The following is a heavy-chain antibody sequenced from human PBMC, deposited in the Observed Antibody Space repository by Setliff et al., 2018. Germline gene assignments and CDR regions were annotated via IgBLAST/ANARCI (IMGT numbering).Heavy chain of an antibody. V-gene: IGHV4-38-2*02. CDR1: GYSIRSGYY. CDR2: IYQSGNT. Sequence: SETLSLTCGVSGYSIRSGYYWGWVRQPPGKGLQWIGKIYQSGNTYYNPSLESRVTISVDTSGNHFSLRLSSVTAADTAVYYCAKEYVVIQFVTNVHNHYGMDVWGQGTTVTVSS. D-gene: IGHD2-21*01. CDR3: AKEYVVIQFVTNVHNHYGMDV. J-gene: IGHJ6*02.